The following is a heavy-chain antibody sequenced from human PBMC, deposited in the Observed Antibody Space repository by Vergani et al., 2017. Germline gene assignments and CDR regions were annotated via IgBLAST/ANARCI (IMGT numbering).Heavy chain of an antibody. CDR2: IIPILGIA. Sequence: QVQLVQSGAEVKKPGSSVKVSCKASGGTFSSYTISWVRQAPGQGLEWMGRIIPILGIANYAQKFQGIVTITADKSTSTAYMELSSLRSEDTAVYYCAISIAVAGTYFDYWGQGTLVTVSS. J-gene: IGHJ4*02. D-gene: IGHD6-19*01. V-gene: IGHV1-69*02. CDR1: GGTFSSYT. CDR3: AISIAVAGTYFDY.